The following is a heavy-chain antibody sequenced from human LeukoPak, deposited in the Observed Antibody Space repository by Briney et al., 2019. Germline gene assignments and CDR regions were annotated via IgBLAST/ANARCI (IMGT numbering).Heavy chain of an antibody. V-gene: IGHV3-7*05. Sequence: GGSLRLSCADSGFLFSNSWMAWVRQAPGRGLEWLANIDQDGSAKTCVDSVKGRFTISRDNAKNSLYLQMNSLRAEDTAMYYCARDSGYNAFDYWGQGTLVTVSS. CDR1: GFLFSNSW. CDR3: ARDSGYNAFDY. D-gene: IGHD5-12*01. CDR2: IDQDGSAK. J-gene: IGHJ4*02.